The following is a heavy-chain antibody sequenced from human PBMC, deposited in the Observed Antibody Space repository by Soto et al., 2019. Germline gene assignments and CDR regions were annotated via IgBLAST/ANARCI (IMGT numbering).Heavy chain of an antibody. V-gene: IGHV2-26*01. J-gene: IGHJ6*02. Sequence: QVTLKESGPVLVKPTETLTLTCTVSGFSLSNGRMGVSWIRQPPGKALEWLAHIFSNDEKSYSTSLKSRLTISKDTSKRQVVLKMTNMDPVDTATYYCARIRSGSSGGYYYYGMDVWGQGTTVTVSS. CDR3: ARIRSGSSGGYYYYGMDV. CDR1: GFSLSNGRMG. CDR2: IFSNDEK. D-gene: IGHD6-19*01.